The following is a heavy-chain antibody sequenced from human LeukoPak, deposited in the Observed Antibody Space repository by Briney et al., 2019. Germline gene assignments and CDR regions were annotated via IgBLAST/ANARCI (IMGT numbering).Heavy chain of an antibody. V-gene: IGHV4-59*12. J-gene: IGHJ6*03. CDR2: IFYSGST. Sequence: SETLSLTCTVSGGSLSSYYWSWIRQPPGKGLEWIGYIFYSGSTNYNPSLKSRVTMSVDTSKKQFSLKLSSVTAADTAVYYCARVRGSSGSYEYYHYMDVWGKGTTVTISS. D-gene: IGHD1-26*01. CDR3: ARVRGSSGSYEYYHYMDV. CDR1: GGSLSSYY.